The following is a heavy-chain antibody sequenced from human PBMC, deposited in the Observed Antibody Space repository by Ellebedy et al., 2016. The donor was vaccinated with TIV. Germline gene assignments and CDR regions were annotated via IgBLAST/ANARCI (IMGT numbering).Heavy chain of an antibody. V-gene: IGHV3-23*01. J-gene: IGHJ4*02. CDR1: GLTSRSYA. CDR2: MSAGSDDDT. Sequence: GESLNISCAVSGLTSRSYAMNWVRQAPGKGLEWVSGMSAGSDDDTSYADSVRGRFTISRDKSKSTWYLQMTNLGAEDTAIYYCAKDLGGPDVWGQGTLVTVSS. D-gene: IGHD3-16*01. CDR3: AKDLGGPDV.